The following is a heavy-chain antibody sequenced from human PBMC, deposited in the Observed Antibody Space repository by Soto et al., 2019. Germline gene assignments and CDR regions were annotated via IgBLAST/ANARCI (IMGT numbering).Heavy chain of an antibody. CDR1: GFTFSSYA. V-gene: IGHV3-30-3*01. Sequence: GGSLRLSCAASGFTFSSYAMHWVRQAPGKGLEWVAVISYDGSNKYYADSVKGRFTISRDNSKNTLYLQMNSLRAEDTAVYYCARSGKLLLNLIDYWGQGTLVTSPQ. D-gene: IGHD2-15*01. J-gene: IGHJ4*02. CDR3: ARSGKLLLNLIDY. CDR2: ISYDGSNK.